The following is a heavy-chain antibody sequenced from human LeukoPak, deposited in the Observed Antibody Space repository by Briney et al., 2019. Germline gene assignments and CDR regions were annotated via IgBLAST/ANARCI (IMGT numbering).Heavy chain of an antibody. D-gene: IGHD1-1*01. Sequence: ASVKVSCKASGYTFTSYGISWVRQAPGQGLEWMGWISAYNGNTNYAQKLQGKVTMTSDTSTSTAYMELRSLRSDDTAVYYCARGVRPYGYFDLWGRGTLVTVSS. CDR2: ISAYNGNT. J-gene: IGHJ2*01. V-gene: IGHV1-18*01. CDR3: ARGVRPYGYFDL. CDR1: GYTFTSYG.